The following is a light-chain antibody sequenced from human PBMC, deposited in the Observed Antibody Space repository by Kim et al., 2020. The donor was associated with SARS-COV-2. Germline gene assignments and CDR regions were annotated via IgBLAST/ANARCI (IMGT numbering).Light chain of an antibody. V-gene: IGKV3-11*01. J-gene: IGKJ1*01. Sequence: EIVLTQSPATLSLSPGERATLSCRASQSVSSYLAWYQQKPGQAPRLLIYDASNRATGIPARFGGSGSGTDFTLTISSLEPEDFAVYYCQQGSNLAPPFGQGT. CDR2: DAS. CDR3: QQGSNLAPP. CDR1: QSVSSY.